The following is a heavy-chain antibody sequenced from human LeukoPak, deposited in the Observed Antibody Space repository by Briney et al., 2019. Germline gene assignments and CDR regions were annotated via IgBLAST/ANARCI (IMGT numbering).Heavy chain of an antibody. J-gene: IGHJ5*02. V-gene: IGHV4-39*07. CDR3: ARDKLRFLEWLLTGWFDP. D-gene: IGHD3-3*01. CDR2: IYYSGST. CDR1: GGSISSSSYY. Sequence: SETLSLTCTVSGGSISSSSYYWGWSRQPPGKGLEWIGSIYYSGSTYYNPSLKSRVTISVDTSKNQFSLKLSSVTAADTAVYYSARDKLRFLEWLLTGWFDPWGQGTLVTVSS.